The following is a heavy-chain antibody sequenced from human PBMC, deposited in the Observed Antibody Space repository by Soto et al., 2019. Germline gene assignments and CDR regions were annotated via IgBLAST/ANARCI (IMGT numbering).Heavy chain of an antibody. J-gene: IGHJ4*02. CDR3: ARRPLRFWEWLLTPYFGY. CDR2: IFSNDEK. CDR1: GFSLSNARMG. D-gene: IGHD3-3*01. V-gene: IGHV2-26*01. Sequence: QVTLKESGPVLVKPTETLTLTCTVSGFSLSNARMGVSWIRQPPGKALEWLAHIFSNDEKSYRTSLKSRLTVSQGNSKRQVVLSVTNMDPVDTATFYCARRPLRFWEWLLTPYFGYWGQGTLVPVSS.